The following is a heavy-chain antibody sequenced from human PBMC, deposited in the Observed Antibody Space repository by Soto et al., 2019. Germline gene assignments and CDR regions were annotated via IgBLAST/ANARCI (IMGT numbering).Heavy chain of an antibody. CDR1: GGTFSSYA. CDR3: ARGGGGYAGYYYYGMDV. D-gene: IGHD5-12*01. CDR2: IIPIFGTA. V-gene: IGHV1-69*06. J-gene: IGHJ6*02. Sequence: QVQLVQSGAEVKKPGSSVKVSCKASGGTFSSYAISWGRQAPGQGLEWMGGIIPIFGTANYAQKFQGRVTITADKSTSTAYMELSSLRSEDTAVYYCARGGGGYAGYYYYGMDVWGQGTTVTVSS.